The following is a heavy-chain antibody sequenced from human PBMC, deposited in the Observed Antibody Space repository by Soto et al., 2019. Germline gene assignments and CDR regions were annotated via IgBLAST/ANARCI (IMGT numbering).Heavy chain of an antibody. J-gene: IGHJ4*02. CDR1: GYTFTNFG. CDR3: ARGGTPLDY. D-gene: IGHD3-16*01. Sequence: QVQLVQSGAEVKKPGASVKVSCKASGYTFTNFGISWVRQAPGQGLEWMGWISAYNGNTADAQKFKGRVTMTTATSTGTAEMGVRSLGFDAAAVYYCARGGTPLDYWGQGTLVTVSS. CDR2: ISAYNGNT. V-gene: IGHV1-18*01.